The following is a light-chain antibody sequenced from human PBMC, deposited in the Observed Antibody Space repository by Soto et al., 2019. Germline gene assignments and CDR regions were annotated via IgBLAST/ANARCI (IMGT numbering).Light chain of an antibody. CDR1: SSDVGGYNY. Sequence: QSALTHTASVSRSPGQSITISCTGTSSDVGGYNYVSCYQQHPGKAPKLMIYDVSNRPSGVSNRFSGSKSGNTASLTISGLQAEDEADYYCSSYTSSSTPYVFGTGTKVTVL. J-gene: IGLJ1*01. CDR2: DVS. CDR3: SSYTSSSTPYV. V-gene: IGLV2-14*01.